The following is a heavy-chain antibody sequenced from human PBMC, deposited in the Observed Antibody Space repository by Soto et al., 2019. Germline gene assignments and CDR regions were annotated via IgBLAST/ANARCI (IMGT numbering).Heavy chain of an antibody. D-gene: IGHD3-9*01. CDR2: ISSSSSYI. CDR3: ARADPTHYDILTGDFDY. J-gene: IGHJ4*02. CDR1: GFTFSSYS. V-gene: IGHV3-21*01. Sequence: GGSLRLSCAASGFTFSSYSMNWVRQAPGKGLEWVSSISSSSSYIYYADSVKGRFTISRDNAKNSLYLQMNSLRAEDTAVYYCARADPTHYDILTGDFDYWGQGTLVTVSS.